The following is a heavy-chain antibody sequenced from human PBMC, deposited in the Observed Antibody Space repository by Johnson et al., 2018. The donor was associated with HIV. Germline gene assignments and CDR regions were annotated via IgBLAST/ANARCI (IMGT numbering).Heavy chain of an antibody. CDR2: IYSGGST. CDR3: AQMGGYYDSSGYYPAGAFDI. Sequence: EVQLVESGGGLVQPGGSLRLSCAASGFIVSSNYMSWVRQAPGKGLEWVSVIYSGGSTYYADSVKGRFTISRDNSKNTLYLQMNRLRAEDTAVYYCAQMGGYYDSSGYYPAGAFDIWGQGTMVTVYS. J-gene: IGHJ3*02. V-gene: IGHV3-66*01. D-gene: IGHD3-22*01. CDR1: GFIVSSNY.